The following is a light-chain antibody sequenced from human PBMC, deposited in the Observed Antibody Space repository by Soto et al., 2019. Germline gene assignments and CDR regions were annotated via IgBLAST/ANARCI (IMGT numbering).Light chain of an antibody. CDR3: QQYSNWPIT. CDR2: DAS. J-gene: IGKJ5*01. CDR1: QSVSRN. V-gene: IGKV3D-15*01. Sequence: EIVMTQSPATLSVSPVERATLSCMASQSVSRNLSWYQQKPGQAPRLLIYDASTRATGTPARFSGSGSGTKFTLSISSLQSEDFAVYYCQQYSNWPITFGQGTRLEIK.